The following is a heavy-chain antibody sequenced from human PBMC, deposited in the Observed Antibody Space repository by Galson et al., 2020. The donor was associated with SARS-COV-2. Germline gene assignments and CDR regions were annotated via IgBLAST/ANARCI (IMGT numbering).Heavy chain of an antibody. CDR1: GFTFSSYE. Sequence: GGSLRLSCAASGFTFSSYEMNWVRQAPGKGLEWVSYISSSGSTIYYADSVKGRFTISRDNAKNSLYLQMNSLRAEDTAVYYCARHDDYHDAFDIWGQGTMVTVSS. J-gene: IGHJ3*02. CDR2: ISSSGSTI. V-gene: IGHV3-48*03. CDR3: ARHDDYHDAFDI. D-gene: IGHD4-17*01.